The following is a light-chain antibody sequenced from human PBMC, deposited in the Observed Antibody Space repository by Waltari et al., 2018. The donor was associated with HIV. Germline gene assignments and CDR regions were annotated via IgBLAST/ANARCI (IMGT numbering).Light chain of an antibody. J-gene: IGKJ1*01. V-gene: IGKV3-15*01. Sequence: IVMTQSPATLSVSPGERATLSCRASQSVSTNVAWYQQKPGQAPRLLISGASTRATGLPARFSGSGSGTEFTLTISRLQSEDFAVYYCQQYNKWPETFGQGTKVEIK. CDR2: GAS. CDR1: QSVSTN. CDR3: QQYNKWPET.